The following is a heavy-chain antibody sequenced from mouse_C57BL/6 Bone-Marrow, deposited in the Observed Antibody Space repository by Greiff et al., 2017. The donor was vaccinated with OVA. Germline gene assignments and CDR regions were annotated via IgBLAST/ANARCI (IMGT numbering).Heavy chain of an antibody. V-gene: IGHV1-55*01. D-gene: IGHD1-1*01. CDR2: IYPGSGRT. J-gene: IGHJ4*01. CDR1: GYTFTSYW. Sequence: QVHVKQPGAELVKPGASVKMSCKASGYTFTSYWITWVKQRPGQGLEWIGDIYPGSGRTNYNEKFKSKATLTVDTSSSTAYMQLSSLTSEDSAGYYWARSGITTVEGDFAMDYWGQGTSVTVSS. CDR3: ARSGITTVEGDFAMDY.